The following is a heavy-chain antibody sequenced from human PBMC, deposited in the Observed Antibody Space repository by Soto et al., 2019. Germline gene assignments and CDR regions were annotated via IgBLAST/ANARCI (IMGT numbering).Heavy chain of an antibody. Sequence: ASVKDCCKPSRYTFTSYDINWARQATGQGLERMGWMKPHSGNTGYAKKFQGRITMTRITSISTSYMALNRLRAEDKAVYYCSCCREGYCSGGSCQGNAFDIWGQGTMVTVSS. V-gene: IGHV1-8*01. D-gene: IGHD2-15*01. J-gene: IGHJ3*02. CDR3: SCCREGYCSGGSCQGNAFDI. CDR1: RYTFTSYD. CDR2: MKPHSGNT.